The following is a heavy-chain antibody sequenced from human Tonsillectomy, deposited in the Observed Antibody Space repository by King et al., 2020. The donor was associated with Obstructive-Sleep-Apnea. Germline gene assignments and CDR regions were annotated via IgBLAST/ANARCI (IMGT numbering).Heavy chain of an antibody. CDR1: XYXFTKXX. CDR2: INTNTGXP. V-gene: IGHV7-4-1*02. CDR3: VRFSRXLGATSRPSDPFAMDV. Sequence: QLVQSGSELKKPGASVKLXXKAXXYXFTKXXLTWVRQAPGQGLEWMGWINTNTGXPMYXQGFTGRFVLSLETSVTTTYLQISSLRAEDTAVYYCVRFSRXLGATSRPSDPFAMDVWGXGTTVIVSS. D-gene: IGHD1-26*01. J-gene: IGHJ6*02.